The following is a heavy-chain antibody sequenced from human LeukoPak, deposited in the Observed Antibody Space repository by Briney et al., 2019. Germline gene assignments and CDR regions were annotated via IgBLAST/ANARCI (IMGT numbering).Heavy chain of an antibody. CDR3: ARGIAAAGVRTGIFDY. CDR1: GGSISSSSYY. CDR2: IYYSGST. Sequence: PSETLSLTCTVSGGSISSSSYYWGWIRQPPGKGLEWIGYIYYSGSTNYNPSLKSRVTISVDTSKNQFSLKLSSVTAADTAVYYCARGIAAAGVRTGIFDYWGQGTLVTVSS. D-gene: IGHD6-13*01. J-gene: IGHJ4*02. V-gene: IGHV4-61*05.